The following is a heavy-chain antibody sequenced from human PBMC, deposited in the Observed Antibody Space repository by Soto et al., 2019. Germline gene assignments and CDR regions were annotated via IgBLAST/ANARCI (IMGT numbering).Heavy chain of an antibody. CDR2: ISSRGGDT. Sequence: EMKLLESGGGLVQPGGSLRLSCAASGFPFSDYAMSWVRQAPGKGLQWVSVISSRGGDTYYADSVRGRFTISRDNSKSTLPLQMNSLRAEDTAIYYCAKDLFPALSGKDYYYGLDVWGPGTTVTVSS. J-gene: IGHJ6*02. CDR3: AKDLFPALSGKDYYYGLDV. CDR1: GFPFSDYA. D-gene: IGHD1-20*01. V-gene: IGHV3-23*01.